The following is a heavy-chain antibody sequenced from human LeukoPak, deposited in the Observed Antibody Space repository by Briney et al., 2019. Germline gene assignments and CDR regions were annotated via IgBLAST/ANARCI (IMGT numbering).Heavy chain of an antibody. D-gene: IGHD4-11*01. CDR2: IYYSGST. J-gene: IGHJ4*02. V-gene: IGHV4-59*01. CDR1: GGSISSYY. CDR3: ASTVSTAGPYYFDY. Sequence: SETLSLTCTVSGGSISSYYWSWIRQPPGKGLEWIGFIYYSGSTNYSPSLKSRVTISVDTSKNQFSLKLSSVTAADTAMYYCASTVSTAGPYYFDYWGQGTLVTVSS.